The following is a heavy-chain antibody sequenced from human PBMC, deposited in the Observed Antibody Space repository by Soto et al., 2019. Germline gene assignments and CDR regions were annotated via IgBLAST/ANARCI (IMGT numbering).Heavy chain of an antibody. CDR1: GFTFSIYA. CDR3: AKDRGPRRQWFIDPFDY. Sequence: QVQLVESGGGVVQPGRSLRVSCAASGFTFSIYAMHWVRQAPGTGLEWVAVISYDGTKTYYADSVKGRFTISRDNSKNTVYLQMNSLREEDTAVYYCAKDRGPRRQWFIDPFDYWGQGTLVTVSP. J-gene: IGHJ4*02. CDR2: ISYDGTKT. V-gene: IGHV3-30*18. D-gene: IGHD3-22*01.